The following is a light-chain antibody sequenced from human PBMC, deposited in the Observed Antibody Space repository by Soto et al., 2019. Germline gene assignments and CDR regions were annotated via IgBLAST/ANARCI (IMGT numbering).Light chain of an antibody. CDR2: NVN. V-gene: IGLV2-11*01. J-gene: IGLJ3*02. CDR1: SNDIGDYDY. Sequence: QSALTQSRSVSGSPGQSVSIACIGTSNDIGDYDYVSWYQQHPGKAPKLIIYNVNKRPSGVPARFSGSKSGNTASLTISGLQAEDEADYYCCSYAGTSAPDWVFGGGTKLTVL. CDR3: CSYAGTSAPDWV.